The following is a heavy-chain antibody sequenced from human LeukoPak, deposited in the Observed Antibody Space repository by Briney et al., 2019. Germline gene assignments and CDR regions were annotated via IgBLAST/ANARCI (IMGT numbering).Heavy chain of an antibody. CDR1: GFTFSSYD. Sequence: GGSLRLSCAASGFTFSSYDMHWVRQATGKGLEWVSAIGTAGDTYYPGSVKGRFTIPRENAKNSLYLQMNSLRAEDTAVYYCARAVSLDYGDYANWFDPWGQGTLVTVSS. D-gene: IGHD4-17*01. CDR2: IGTAGDT. J-gene: IGHJ5*02. CDR3: ARAVSLDYGDYANWFDP. V-gene: IGHV3-13*01.